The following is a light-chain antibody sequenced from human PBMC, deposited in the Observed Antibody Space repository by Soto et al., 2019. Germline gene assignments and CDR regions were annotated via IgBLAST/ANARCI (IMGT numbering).Light chain of an antibody. J-gene: IGLJ1*01. V-gene: IGLV2-18*02. Sequence: QSALTQPPSVSGSPGQSVTISCTGTSSDVGSYNRVSWYQQPPGTAPRLIIYDVNDRPSGVPDRFSGSKSGNTASLTISGLQAEDEADYYCSSYTTSNTRQIVFGTGTKVTVL. CDR1: SSDVGSYNR. CDR2: DVN. CDR3: SSYTTSNTRQIV.